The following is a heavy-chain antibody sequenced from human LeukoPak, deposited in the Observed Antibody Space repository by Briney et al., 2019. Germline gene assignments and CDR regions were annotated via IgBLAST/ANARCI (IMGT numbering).Heavy chain of an antibody. CDR3: ARDYSSGWFGKGAY. CDR1: GFTFRSYT. Sequence: GGSLRLSCSGSGFTFRSYTMTWVRQAPGKGLEWVSSIDGDGTLKYYADSLKGRFTISRVNANNSVYLQMNSLTADDSGLYFCARDYSSGWFGKGAYWGQGTRVLVSS. V-gene: IGHV3-21*06. D-gene: IGHD6-19*01. CDR2: IDGDGTLK. J-gene: IGHJ4*02.